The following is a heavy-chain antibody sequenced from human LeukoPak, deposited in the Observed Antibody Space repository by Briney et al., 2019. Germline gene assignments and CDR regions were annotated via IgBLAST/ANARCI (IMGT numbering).Heavy chain of an antibody. J-gene: IGHJ4*02. D-gene: IGHD3-10*01. CDR2: ISSSGDTI. Sequence: GGSLRLSCAASGFTFCRYEMNWVREATGKALEWVSYISSSGDTIYFADCVLGRFTIHRDNAKNSLYLQMSSLRAEDTAVYYCARDYASDYWCQGTLVTVSS. CDR3: ARDYASDY. CDR1: GFTFCRYE. V-gene: IGHV3-48*03.